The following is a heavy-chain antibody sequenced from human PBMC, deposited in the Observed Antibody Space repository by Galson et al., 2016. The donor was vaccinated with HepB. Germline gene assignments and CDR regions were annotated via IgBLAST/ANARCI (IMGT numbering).Heavy chain of an antibody. Sequence: SLRLSCAASGFTFSSYGMHWVRQAPGKGLEWVALIWYDGSNKYYADSVKGRFTISRDNSNNTQYLQMNSLRAEDTAVYYCATDSQDYGDYSGFDKWGRGTLVTVSS. V-gene: IGHV3-33*03. CDR1: GFTFSSYG. CDR3: ATDSQDYGDYSGFDK. D-gene: IGHD4-17*01. CDR2: IWYDGSNK. J-gene: IGHJ2*01.